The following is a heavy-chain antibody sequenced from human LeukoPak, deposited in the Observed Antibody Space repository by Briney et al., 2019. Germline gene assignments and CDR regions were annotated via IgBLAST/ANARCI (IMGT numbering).Heavy chain of an antibody. CDR3: ARSIPRGGYYYYYMDV. D-gene: IGHD3-10*01. Sequence: GSSVTVSCKASGGTFSSYAISWLRQAPGQGLEWMGGIIPIFGTANYAQKFQGRVTITTDESTSTAYMELSSLRPEDTAVYYCARSIPRGGYYYYYMDVWGKGTTVTVSS. CDR1: GGTFSSYA. CDR2: IIPIFGTA. J-gene: IGHJ6*03. V-gene: IGHV1-69*05.